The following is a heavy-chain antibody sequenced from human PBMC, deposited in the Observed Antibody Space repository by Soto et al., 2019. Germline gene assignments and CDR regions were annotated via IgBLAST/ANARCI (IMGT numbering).Heavy chain of an antibody. J-gene: IGHJ6*02. D-gene: IGHD6-13*01. V-gene: IGHV3-49*04. Sequence: QPGGSLRLSCTASGFTFGDYAMSWVRQAPGKGLEWVGFIRSKAYGGTTEYAASVKGRFTISRDDSKSIAYLQMNSLKTEDTAVYYCTSYAYSSSWYTYYGMDVWGQGTTVTV. CDR1: GFTFGDYA. CDR3: TSYAYSSSWYTYYGMDV. CDR2: IRSKAYGGTT.